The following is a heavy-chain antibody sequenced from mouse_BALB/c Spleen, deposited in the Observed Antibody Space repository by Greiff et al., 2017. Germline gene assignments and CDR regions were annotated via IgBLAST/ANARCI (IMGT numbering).Heavy chain of an antibody. V-gene: IGHV5-12-2*01. CDR3: ARHIDYGSSLAWFAY. D-gene: IGHD1-1*01. CDR2: ISNGGGST. Sequence: DVKLVESGGGLVQPGGSLKLSCAASGFTFSSYTMSWVRQTPEKRLEWVAYISNGGGSTYYPDTVKGRFTISRDNAKNTLYLQMSSLKSEDTAMYYCARHIDYGSSLAWFAYWGQGTLVTVSA. CDR1: GFTFSSYT. J-gene: IGHJ3*01.